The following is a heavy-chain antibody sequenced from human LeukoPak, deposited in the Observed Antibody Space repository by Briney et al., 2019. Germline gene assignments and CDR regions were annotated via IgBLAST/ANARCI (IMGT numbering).Heavy chain of an antibody. J-gene: IGHJ4*02. V-gene: IGHV3-30-3*01. D-gene: IGHD5-18*01. CDR2: ISYDGNDK. CDR3: ARDRDTAMGL. CDR1: GFTFSNYA. Sequence: AGGSLRLSCAASGFTFSNYAMHWVRQAPGKGLEWVAIISYDGNDKYYTDSVKGRFTISRDKSKSTLYLQMNSLRAEDTAVYYCARDRDTAMGLWGQGTLVTVSS.